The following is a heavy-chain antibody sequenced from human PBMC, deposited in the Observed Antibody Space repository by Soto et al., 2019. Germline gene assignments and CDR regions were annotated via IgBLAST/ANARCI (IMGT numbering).Heavy chain of an antibody. D-gene: IGHD6-6*01. Sequence: QVPLVESGGGVVQPGRSLRLSCAASGFTFSSYGMHWVRQAPGKGLEWVAVISYDGSNKYYADSVKGRFTISRDNSKNTLYLQMNSLRAEDTAVYYCAKDWYSSSSEDYYGMDVWGQGTTVTVSS. CDR1: GFTFSSYG. CDR2: ISYDGSNK. V-gene: IGHV3-30*18. J-gene: IGHJ6*02. CDR3: AKDWYSSSSEDYYGMDV.